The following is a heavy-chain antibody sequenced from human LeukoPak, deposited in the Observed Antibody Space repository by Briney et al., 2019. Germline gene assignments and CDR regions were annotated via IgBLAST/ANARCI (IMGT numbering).Heavy chain of an antibody. CDR3: ARDSYGSGYYMDV. CDR2: IAYDGSNK. V-gene: IGHV3-30*04. CDR1: AFTFSTYT. J-gene: IGHJ6*04. Sequence: PGRSLRLSCAASAFTFSTYTMHWVRQAPGKGLEWVTVIAYDGSNKYYADSVKGRFTISRDNSENTLYLQMNSLRPEDTAVYYCARDSYGSGYYMDVWGKGTTVTVSS. D-gene: IGHD3-22*01.